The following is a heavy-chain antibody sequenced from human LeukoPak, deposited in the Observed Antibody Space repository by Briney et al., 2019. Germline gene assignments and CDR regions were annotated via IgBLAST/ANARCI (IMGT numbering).Heavy chain of an antibody. CDR3: AKETLLRGY. Sequence: GGSLRLSCAASGFTYSNYWMYWVRQAPGKGLVWVSLIVNDGSTTTYADSVKGRFTISRDNSKNTLYLQMNSLRAEDTAVYYCAKETLLRGYWGQGTLVTVSS. CDR1: GFTYSNYW. CDR2: IVNDGSTT. J-gene: IGHJ4*02. V-gene: IGHV3-74*01. D-gene: IGHD3-10*01.